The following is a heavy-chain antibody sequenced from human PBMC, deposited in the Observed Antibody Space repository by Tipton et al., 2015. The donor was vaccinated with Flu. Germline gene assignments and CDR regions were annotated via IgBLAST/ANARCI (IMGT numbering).Heavy chain of an antibody. Sequence: AASGFTFSAYTMNWVRQAPGKGLEWVSSISTSSSYIYYADSVKGRFTISRHNARRSVYLEMNNLRVEDTAIYYCARAHCSSSTCTGLGYYGMDVWGQGTTVAVSS. V-gene: IGHV3-21*01. D-gene: IGHD2-15*01. J-gene: IGHJ6*02. CDR2: ISTSSSYI. CDR1: GFTFSAYT. CDR3: ARAHCSSSTCTGLGYYGMDV.